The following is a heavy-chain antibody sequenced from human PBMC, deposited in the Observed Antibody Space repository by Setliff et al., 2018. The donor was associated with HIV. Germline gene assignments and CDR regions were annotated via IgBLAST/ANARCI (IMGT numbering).Heavy chain of an antibody. CDR1: GGTFSSYG. CDR2: IIPMFGTG. V-gene: IGHV1-69*05. D-gene: IGHD6-13*01. Sequence: SVKVSCKASGGTFSSYGISWVRQAPGQGLEWMGGIIPMFGTGFYAQKFRDRVTITTDENRSTAYMELNSLRSEDTGVFYCARVGHSSSYHYYGMDVWGQGTTVTVSS. CDR3: ARVGHSSSYHYYGMDV. J-gene: IGHJ6*02.